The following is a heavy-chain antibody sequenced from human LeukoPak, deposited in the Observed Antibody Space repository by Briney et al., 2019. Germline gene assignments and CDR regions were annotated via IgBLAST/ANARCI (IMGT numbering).Heavy chain of an antibody. Sequence: GGSLRLSCAASGLTFSSYAMHWVRQAPGKGLGWVAVISYDGSNKYYADSVKGRFTISRDNSKNTLYLQMNSLRAEDTAVYYCARSYGDYGLDAFDIWGQGTMVTVSS. V-gene: IGHV3-30-3*01. J-gene: IGHJ3*02. D-gene: IGHD4-17*01. CDR1: GLTFSSYA. CDR3: ARSYGDYGLDAFDI. CDR2: ISYDGSNK.